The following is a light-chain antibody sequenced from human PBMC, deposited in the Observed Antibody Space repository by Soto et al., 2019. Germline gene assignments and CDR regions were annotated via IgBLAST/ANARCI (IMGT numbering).Light chain of an antibody. CDR2: KAS. J-gene: IGKJ1*01. V-gene: IGKV1-5*03. Sequence: DIQMTQSPPTLSASVGDRVTITCRASESINIWLAWFQQKPGKAPKLLISKASTLESGVPSRFSGSGSGTEFTLTISSLQPDDFATYHCQQYHIHSTFGQGTKVDIK. CDR3: QQYHIHST. CDR1: ESINIW.